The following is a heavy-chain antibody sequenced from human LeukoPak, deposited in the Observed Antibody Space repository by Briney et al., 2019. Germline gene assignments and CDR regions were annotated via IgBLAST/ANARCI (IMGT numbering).Heavy chain of an antibody. V-gene: IGHV3-33*08. D-gene: IGHD3-22*01. CDR1: GFTFSSYA. CDR3: ARGGNYYDSSGYYASAFDI. Sequence: GGSLRLSCAASGFTFSSYAMHWVRQAPGKGLEWVAVIWYDGSNKYYADSVKGRFTISRDNSKNTLYLQMNSLRAEDTAVYYCARGGNYYDSSGYYASAFDIWGQGTMVTVSS. J-gene: IGHJ3*02. CDR2: IWYDGSNK.